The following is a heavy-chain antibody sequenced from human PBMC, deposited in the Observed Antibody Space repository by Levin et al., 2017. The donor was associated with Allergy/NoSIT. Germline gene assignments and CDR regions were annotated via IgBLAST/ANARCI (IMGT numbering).Heavy chain of an antibody. CDR3: ARDGIPTNRPEGENWLAL. J-gene: IGHJ5*02. D-gene: IGHD3-16*01. CDR2: INQDGTEI. CDR1: FFNFRGYW. Sequence: RGESLKISCAASFFNFRGYWMTWVRPAPGKGLEWVANINQDGTEIYYMDSVRGRFPISRDNAKNSLSLQMNNLRTEDTAVYYFARDGIPTNRPEGENWLALWGQGTLVSV. V-gene: IGHV3-7*03.